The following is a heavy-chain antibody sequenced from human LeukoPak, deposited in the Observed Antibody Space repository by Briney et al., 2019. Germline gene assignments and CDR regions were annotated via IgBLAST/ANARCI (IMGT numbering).Heavy chain of an antibody. CDR2: ISSDGSIK. CDR3: AVEGFDI. Sequence: GGSLRLSSVASGFSFSKYAMNWVRQAPGQGLEWVAIISSDGSIKSYADSVRGRFTISRDNSRNTVYLQMNSLRAEDMAVCYCAVEGFDIWGQGTVVAVSS. J-gene: IGHJ3*02. CDR1: GFSFSKYA. V-gene: IGHV3-30-3*01.